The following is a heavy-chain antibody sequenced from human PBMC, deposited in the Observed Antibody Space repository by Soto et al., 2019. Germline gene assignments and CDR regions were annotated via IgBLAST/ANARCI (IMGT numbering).Heavy chain of an antibody. CDR3: ARGRAPTTVVTGRGAFDI. J-gene: IGHJ3*02. V-gene: IGHV4-34*01. Sequence: SETLSLTCAVYGGSFSGYYWSWIRQPPGKGLEWIGEINHSGSTNYNPSLKSRVTISVDTSKNQFSLKLSSVTAADTAVYYCARGRAPTTVVTGRGAFDIWGQGTMVTVSS. CDR2: INHSGST. D-gene: IGHD4-17*01. CDR1: GGSFSGYY.